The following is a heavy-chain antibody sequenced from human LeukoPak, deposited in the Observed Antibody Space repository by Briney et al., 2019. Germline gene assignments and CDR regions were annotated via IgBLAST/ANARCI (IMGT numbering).Heavy chain of an antibody. CDR1: GFTFSDYA. J-gene: IGHJ4*02. Sequence: GGSLRLSCAASGFTFSDYAMSWVRHVPGKGLEWVASIAANGRDTYHADSVRGRFIISRDNSKSTLYLQMNRLRAEDATIYYCAKALARLSCASIRCYPFDKWGLGTLVTVSS. CDR2: IAANGRDT. D-gene: IGHD3-3*02. CDR3: AKALARLSCASIRCYPFDK. V-gene: IGHV3-23*01.